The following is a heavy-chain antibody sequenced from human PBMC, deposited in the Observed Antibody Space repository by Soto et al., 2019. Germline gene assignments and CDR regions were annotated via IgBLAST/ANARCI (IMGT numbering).Heavy chain of an antibody. CDR3: ARDGYYYGSGSYPFCDY. CDR1: GYTFTSYG. J-gene: IGHJ4*02. Sequence: VSVKVSCKASGYTFTSYGISWVRQAPGQGLEWMGWISAYNGNTNYAQKLQGRVTMTTDTSTSTAYMELRSLRSDDTAVYYCARDGYYYGSGSYPFCDYWGQGTLVTVSS. V-gene: IGHV1-18*01. D-gene: IGHD3-10*01. CDR2: ISAYNGNT.